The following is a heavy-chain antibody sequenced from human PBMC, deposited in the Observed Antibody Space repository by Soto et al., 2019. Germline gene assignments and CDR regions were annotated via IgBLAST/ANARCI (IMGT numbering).Heavy chain of an antibody. CDR3: ASVGGQQLVRNYYYMDV. V-gene: IGHV3-33*01. D-gene: IGHD6-13*01. CDR1: GFTFSSYG. Sequence: GGSLRLSCAASGFTFSSYGMHWVRQAPGKGLEWVAVIWYDGSNKYYADSVKGRFTISRDNSKNTLYLQMNSLRAEDTAVYYCASVGGQQLVRNYYYMDVWGKGTTVTVSS. J-gene: IGHJ6*03. CDR2: IWYDGSNK.